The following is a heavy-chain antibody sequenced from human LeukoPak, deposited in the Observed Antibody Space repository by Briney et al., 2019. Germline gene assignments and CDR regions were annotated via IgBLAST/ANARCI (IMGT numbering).Heavy chain of an antibody. J-gene: IGHJ4*02. CDR1: GGSISSYY. CDR2: IYYNGST. Sequence: SETLSLTCTVSGGSISSYYWGWIRQPPGKGLEWIGSIYYNGSTYYNPSLKSRVTISVDTSKNQFSLKLSSVTAADTAVYYCARAPNFDYWGQGTLVTVSS. CDR3: ARAPNFDY. V-gene: IGHV4-39*07.